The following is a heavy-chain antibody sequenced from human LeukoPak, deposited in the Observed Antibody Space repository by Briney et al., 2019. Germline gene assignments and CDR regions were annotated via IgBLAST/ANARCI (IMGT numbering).Heavy chain of an antibody. CDR3: ARDYSSGWYRTDYGMDV. CDR2: IYSGGST. J-gene: IGHJ6*02. D-gene: IGHD6-19*01. CDR1: GFTVSNNY. V-gene: IGHV3-53*01. Sequence: PGGPLRLSCAASGFTVSNNYMSWVRQAPGKGLELVSVIYSGGSTYYAASVKGRFTISRDNSKNTLYLQMNSLRAEDTAVYYCARDYSSGWYRTDYGMDVWGQGTTVTVSS.